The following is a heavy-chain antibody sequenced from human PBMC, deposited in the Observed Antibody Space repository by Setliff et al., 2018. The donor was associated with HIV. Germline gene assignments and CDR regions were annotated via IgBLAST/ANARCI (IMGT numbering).Heavy chain of an antibody. V-gene: IGHV3-9*03. D-gene: IGHD6-13*01. CDR1: GFTFDDYA. CDR2: ITWNSGSI. Sequence: LKISCAASGFTFDDYAMHWVRQAPGKGLEWVSGITWNSGSIAYADSVKGRFTISRDNAKNSLYLQMNSLRAEDMALYYCAKGRYSSSWYYFDYWGQGTLVTVSS. CDR3: AKGRYSSSWYYFDY. J-gene: IGHJ4*02.